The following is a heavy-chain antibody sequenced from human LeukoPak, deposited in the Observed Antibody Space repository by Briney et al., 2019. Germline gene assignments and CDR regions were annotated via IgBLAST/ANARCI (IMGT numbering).Heavy chain of an antibody. CDR1: GGSITSSSYY. J-gene: IGHJ6*03. Sequence: SETLSLTCTVSGGSITSSSYYWGWIRQPPGKGLEWIGSIYYSGSTNYNPSLKSRVTISVDTSKNQFSLKLSSVTAADTAVYYCATGPEWLSKQNYYYYYMDVWGKGTTVTVSS. V-gene: IGHV4-39*07. CDR2: IYYSGST. D-gene: IGHD3-3*01. CDR3: ATGPEWLSKQNYYYYYMDV.